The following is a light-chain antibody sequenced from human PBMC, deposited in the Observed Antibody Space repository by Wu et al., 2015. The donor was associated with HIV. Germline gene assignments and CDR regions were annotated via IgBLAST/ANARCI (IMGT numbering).Light chain of an antibody. CDR3: QQYNNWPPSS. V-gene: IGKV3-15*01. CDR2: GAS. J-gene: IGKJ2*03. CDR1: QSVSSN. Sequence: EIVMTQSPATLSVSPGERATLSCRASQSVSSNLAWYQQKPGQAPRLLIYGASTRATGIPARFSGSGSGTEFTLTISSLQSEDFAVYYCQQYNNWPPSSFGQGDQ.